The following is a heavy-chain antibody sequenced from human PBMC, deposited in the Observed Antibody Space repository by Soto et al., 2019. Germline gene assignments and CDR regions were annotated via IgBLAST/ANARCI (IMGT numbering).Heavy chain of an antibody. CDR3: ARAEDGSTRYFQH. Sequence: EVQLVESGGGLVQPGGSLRLSCAASGFTFSDHYMDWVRQAPGKGLEWVGRTRNKANSYTTEYAASVKGRFTISRDDSKNSLFLQMNSLNTEDTAVYYCARAEDGSTRYFQHWGQGTLVTVSS. CDR2: TRNKANSYTT. J-gene: IGHJ1*01. CDR1: GFTFSDHY. V-gene: IGHV3-72*01. D-gene: IGHD5-12*01.